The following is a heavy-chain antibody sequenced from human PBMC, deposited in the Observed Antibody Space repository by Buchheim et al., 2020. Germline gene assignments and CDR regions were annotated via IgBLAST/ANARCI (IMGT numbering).Heavy chain of an antibody. J-gene: IGHJ6*02. D-gene: IGHD3-22*01. CDR1: GFTFTSSA. CDR2: IVVGSGNT. V-gene: IGHV1-58*01. Sequence: QMQLVQSGPEVKKPGTSVKVSCKASGFTFTSSAVQWVRQARGQRLEWIGWIVVGSGNTNYAQKFQERVTITRDMSTSTAYMELSSLRSEDTAVYYCAADRGANSGWLSYYYYYYGMDVWGQGTT. CDR3: AADRGANSGWLSYYYYYYGMDV.